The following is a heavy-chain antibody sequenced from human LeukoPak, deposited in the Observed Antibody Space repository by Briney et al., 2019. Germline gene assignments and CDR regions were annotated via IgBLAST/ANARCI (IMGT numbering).Heavy chain of an antibody. D-gene: IGHD4-23*01. J-gene: IGHJ4*02. CDR1: GGSISSTTSY. Sequence: SETLSLTCAVSGGSISSTTSYWGWIRQPPGKGLEWIGSIFYSGSTYYNPSLKSRVTISVDTSKNQFSLKLSSVTAADTAVYYCAGDYGGDFDYWGQGTLVTVSS. CDR2: IFYSGST. V-gene: IGHV4-39*02. CDR3: AGDYGGDFDY.